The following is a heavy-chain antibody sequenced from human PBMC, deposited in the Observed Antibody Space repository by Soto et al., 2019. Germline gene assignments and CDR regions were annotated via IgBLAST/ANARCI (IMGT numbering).Heavy chain of an antibody. D-gene: IGHD6-19*01. CDR2: INAGNGNT. CDR3: ARDLGGWPDY. J-gene: IGHJ4*02. Sequence: QVQLVQSGAEVKKPGASVKVSCKASGYTFTSYAIHWVRQAPGQRLEWMGWINAGNGNTKYSQKFQDRVTITRDTSASIAYMELSSLRCEDTAVYYCARDLGGWPDYWGQGTLVTVSS. CDR1: GYTFTSYA. V-gene: IGHV1-3*01.